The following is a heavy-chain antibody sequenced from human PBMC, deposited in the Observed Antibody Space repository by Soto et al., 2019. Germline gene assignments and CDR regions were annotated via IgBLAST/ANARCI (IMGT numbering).Heavy chain of an antibody. CDR3: AKGGDGVRYFDWLLYSNWFDP. D-gene: IGHD3-9*01. CDR1: GFTFSSYA. CDR2: ISGSGDRT. V-gene: IGHV3-23*01. Sequence: EVQLLESGGGLVQPGGSLRLSCAASGFTFSSYAMSWVRQAPGKGLEWVSAISGSGDRTYYADSVKGRFTISRDNSKNTLYLQMNSLRAEDTAVYYCAKGGDGVRYFDWLLYSNWFDPWGQGTLVTVSS. J-gene: IGHJ5*02.